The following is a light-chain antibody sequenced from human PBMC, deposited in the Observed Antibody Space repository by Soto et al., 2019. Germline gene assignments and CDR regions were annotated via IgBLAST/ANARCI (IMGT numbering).Light chain of an antibody. Sequence: DVQMTQSPSSLSASVGDTVTITCRASQGITNYLAWYQQRPGKVPKLLIYGASTLQSGVPSRFSGSGSGTDFTLNISSLQPEDVATYYCQEYNSAPRLTFGGGTKVEIK. CDR3: QEYNSAPRLT. CDR1: QGITNY. CDR2: GAS. V-gene: IGKV1-27*01. J-gene: IGKJ4*01.